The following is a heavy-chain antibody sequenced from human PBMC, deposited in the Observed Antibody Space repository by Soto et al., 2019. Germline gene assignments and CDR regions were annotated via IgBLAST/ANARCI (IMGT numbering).Heavy chain of an antibody. CDR3: ERKKYGIDFFDY. J-gene: IGHJ4*02. D-gene: IGHD1-26*01. CDR1: GFTFSDYY. V-gene: IGHV3-11*01. CDR2: ISTPGSTI. Sequence: GSLRLSCTASGFTFSDYYMSWIRQAPGKGLEWVSYISTPGSTIYYAHSVKGRFTISRDNAKNSLYLQMNSLRVEDTAVYYCERKKYGIDFFDYWGQGTLVTVSS.